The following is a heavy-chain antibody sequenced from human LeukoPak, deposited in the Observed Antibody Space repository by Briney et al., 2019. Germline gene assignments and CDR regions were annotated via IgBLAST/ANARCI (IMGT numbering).Heavy chain of an antibody. CDR2: IIPIFGIA. CDR1: GGTFISYA. Sequence: SVKVSCKASGGTFISYAISWVRQAPGQGLEWMGRIIPIFGIANYAQKFQGRVTITADKSTSTAYMELSSLRSEDTAVYYCARGPRYCSSTSCDYGMDVWGQGITVTVSS. CDR3: ARGPRYCSSTSCDYGMDV. D-gene: IGHD2-2*01. J-gene: IGHJ6*02. V-gene: IGHV1-69*04.